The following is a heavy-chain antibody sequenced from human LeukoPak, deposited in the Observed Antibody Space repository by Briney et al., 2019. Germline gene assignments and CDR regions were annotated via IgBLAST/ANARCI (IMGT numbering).Heavy chain of an antibody. J-gene: IGHJ6*03. CDR3: ARVVTVAWSERRPGYFYMDV. D-gene: IGHD1-1*01. V-gene: IGHV3-21*01. CDR1: GFTFSSYW. CDR2: ISSTGSYI. Sequence: GGSLRLSCAASGFTFSSYWMHWVRQAPGKGLEWVASISSTGSYIYYADSGKGRFTISRDNAKKSLYLQMNSLRAEDTAVYYCARVVTVAWSERRPGYFYMDVWGKGTTVTVSS.